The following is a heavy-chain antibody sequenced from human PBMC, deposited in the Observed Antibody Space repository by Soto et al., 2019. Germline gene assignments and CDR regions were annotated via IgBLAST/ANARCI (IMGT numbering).Heavy chain of an antibody. D-gene: IGHD2-15*01. CDR2: ISAYNGNT. CDR1: GYTFTSYG. V-gene: IGHV1-18*01. Sequence: ASVKVSCKASGYTFTSYGISWVRQAPGQGLEWMGWISAYNGNTNYAQKLQGRVTMTTDTSTSTAYMELRSLRSDDTAVYYCATAPLGYCSGGSCYDYWGQGTLVTVSS. J-gene: IGHJ4*02. CDR3: ATAPLGYCSGGSCYDY.